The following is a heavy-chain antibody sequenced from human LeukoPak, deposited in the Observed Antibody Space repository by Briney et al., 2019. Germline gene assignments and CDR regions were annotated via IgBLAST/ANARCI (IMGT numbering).Heavy chain of an antibody. Sequence: GGSQRLSCAASGFTFSTYAMSWVRQAPGKGLEWVSGISAGGSSTHYADSVKGRFTISRDNSKNTLYLQMNSLRAEDTAVYYCARAAVIAGATAYWGQGTLVTVSS. D-gene: IGHD6-25*01. J-gene: IGHJ4*02. CDR2: ISAGGSST. CDR1: GFTFSTYA. CDR3: ARAAVIAGATAY. V-gene: IGHV3-23*01.